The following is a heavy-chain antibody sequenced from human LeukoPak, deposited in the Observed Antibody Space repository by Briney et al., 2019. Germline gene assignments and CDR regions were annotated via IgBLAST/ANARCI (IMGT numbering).Heavy chain of an antibody. V-gene: IGHV3-48*03. CDR3: AREEGYRRYFAL. CDR2: ISSSGSTI. D-gene: IGHD3-16*02. Sequence: QPGGSLRLSCAASGFIFSSYEMNWVRQAPGKGLEWVSYISSSGSTIYYADSVKGRFSISRDNSKNTVYLQMSSLRAEDTAVYYCAREEGYRRYFALWGRGTLVTVSS. CDR1: GFIFSSYE. J-gene: IGHJ2*01.